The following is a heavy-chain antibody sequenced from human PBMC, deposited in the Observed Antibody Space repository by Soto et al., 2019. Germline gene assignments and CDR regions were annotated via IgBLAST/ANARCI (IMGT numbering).Heavy chain of an antibody. CDR3: ARKAWVRFDY. D-gene: IGHD7-27*01. Sequence: SETLSLTCAVSGDSISSSVWWTWVRQPPGKGLEWIGEVFHTGDTYFNPSLRSRVAMSVDKSTNEFSLKVTSVTAADTAIYYCARKAWVRFDYWGQGALVTVSS. J-gene: IGHJ4*02. CDR1: GDSISSSVW. CDR2: VFHTGDT. V-gene: IGHV4-4*02.